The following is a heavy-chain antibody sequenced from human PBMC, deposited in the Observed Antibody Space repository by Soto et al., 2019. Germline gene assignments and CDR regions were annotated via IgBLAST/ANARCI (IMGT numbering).Heavy chain of an antibody. Sequence: QVQLQESGPGLVKPSQTLSLACTVSGGSISGGGYYWSWIRQHPGKGLEWIGYIYYSGSTYYNPSLKRRVTISVDTSKNQFSLKLSSVTAADTAVYNCARGVTMVRGVLHIPYFDYWGQGTLVTVSS. D-gene: IGHD3-10*01. CDR3: ARGVTMVRGVLHIPYFDY. J-gene: IGHJ4*02. CDR1: GGSISGGGYY. V-gene: IGHV4-31*03. CDR2: IYYSGST.